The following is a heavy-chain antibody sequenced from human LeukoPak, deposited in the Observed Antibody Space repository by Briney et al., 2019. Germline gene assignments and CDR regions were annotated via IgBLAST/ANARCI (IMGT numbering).Heavy chain of an antibody. J-gene: IGHJ4*02. D-gene: IGHD3-9*01. CDR3: AKGLTNLGDD. CDR1: GFTFCIYV. CDR2: LSGSGSSA. V-gene: IGHV3-23*01. Sequence: GGSLRLSRAASGFTFCIYVMSWVRPAPGKGQEWVSGLSGSGSSAYYADSVKGRFTISRDNSKNTLYLQMNSLRPEDTAVYYCAKGLTNLGDDWGQGTLVTVSS.